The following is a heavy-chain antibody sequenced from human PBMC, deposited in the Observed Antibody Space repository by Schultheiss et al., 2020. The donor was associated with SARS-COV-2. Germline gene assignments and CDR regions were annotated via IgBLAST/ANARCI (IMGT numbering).Heavy chain of an antibody. D-gene: IGHD6-13*01. V-gene: IGHV1-69*06. CDR1: GYTFTSYD. J-gene: IGHJ5*02. CDR2: IIPIFGTA. CDR3: ARDLGSSRRGWFDP. Sequence: SVKVSCKASGYTFTSYDINWVRQATGQGLEWMGGIIPIFGTANYAQKFQGRVTITADKSTSTAYMELSSLRSEDTAVYYCARDLGSSRRGWFDPWGQGTLVTVSS.